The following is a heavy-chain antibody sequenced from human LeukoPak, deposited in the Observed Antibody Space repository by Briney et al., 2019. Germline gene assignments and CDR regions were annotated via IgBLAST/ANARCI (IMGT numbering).Heavy chain of an antibody. CDR1: GFTFTGYD. D-gene: IGHD5-12*01. CDR3: ARAGGYSDYDTCDY. CDR2: INPNSGGT. Sequence: ASVKVSCKASGFTFTGYDMHWVRQAPGQGPEWMGWINPNSGGTNYAQEFQGRVTMTRDTSISTAYMDLTKLRSDDTAVYYCARAGGYSDYDTCDYWGQGTLVTVSS. V-gene: IGHV1-2*02. J-gene: IGHJ4*02.